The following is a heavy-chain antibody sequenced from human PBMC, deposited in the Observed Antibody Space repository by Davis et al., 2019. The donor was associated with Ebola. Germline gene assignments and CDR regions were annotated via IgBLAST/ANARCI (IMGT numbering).Heavy chain of an antibody. D-gene: IGHD5-18*01. Sequence: GGSLRLSCAASGFTFSSYGMHWVRQAPGKGLEWVAVIWYDGSNKYYADSVKGRFTISRDNSKNTLYLQMNSLRAEDTAVYYCANTGYSYAFDIWGQGTMVTVSS. J-gene: IGHJ3*02. CDR2: IWYDGSNK. CDR1: GFTFSSYG. CDR3: ANTGYSYAFDI. V-gene: IGHV3-30*02.